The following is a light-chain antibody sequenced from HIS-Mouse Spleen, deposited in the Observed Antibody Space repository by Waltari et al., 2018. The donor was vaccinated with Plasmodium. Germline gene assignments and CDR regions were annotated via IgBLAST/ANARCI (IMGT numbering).Light chain of an antibody. Sequence: EIVMTQSPATLSVSPGERATLSCRASQSVSRNVAWYQQKPGQAPRRLIHGASTRATGIPARFSGSGSGTEFTLTISSLQSEDFAVYYCQQYNNWSFTFGPGTKVDIK. CDR3: QQYNNWSFT. J-gene: IGKJ3*01. CDR2: GAS. V-gene: IGKV3-15*01. CDR1: QSVSRN.